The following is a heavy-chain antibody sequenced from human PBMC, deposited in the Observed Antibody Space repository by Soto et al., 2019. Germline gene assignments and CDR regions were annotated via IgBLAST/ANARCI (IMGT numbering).Heavy chain of an antibody. J-gene: IGHJ3*02. CDR2: IYYSGST. CDR3: ARRLVRGVILGMPADTDAFDI. CDR1: GGSISSYY. Sequence: SETLSLTCTVSGGSISSYYWSWIRQPPGKGLEWIGYIYYSGSTNYNPSLKSRVTISVDTSKNQFSLKLSSVTAADTAVYYCARRLVRGVILGMPADTDAFDIWGQGTMVTVSS. V-gene: IGHV4-59*08. D-gene: IGHD3-10*01.